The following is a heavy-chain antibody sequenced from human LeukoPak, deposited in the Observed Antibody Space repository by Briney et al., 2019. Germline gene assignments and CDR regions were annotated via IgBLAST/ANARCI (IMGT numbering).Heavy chain of an antibody. CDR2: ISYDGSNK. CDR3: AKDQRGGDCYYFDY. CDR1: GFTFSSYG. J-gene: IGHJ4*02. D-gene: IGHD2-21*02. Sequence: GRSLRLSCAASGFTFSSYGMHWVRQAPGKGLEWVAVISYDGSNKYYADSVKGRFTISRDNSKNTLYLQMNSLRAEDTAVYYCAKDQRGGDCYYFDYWGQGTLVTVSS. V-gene: IGHV3-30*18.